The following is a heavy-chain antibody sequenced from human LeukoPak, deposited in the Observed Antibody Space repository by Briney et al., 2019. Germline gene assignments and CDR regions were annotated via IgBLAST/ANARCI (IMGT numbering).Heavy chain of an antibody. V-gene: IGHV4-59*12. J-gene: IGHJ4*02. CDR1: GGSINNYY. CDR2: IYYTGST. Sequence: SETLSLTCTVSGGSINNYYWNWIRQPPGMGLEWIGYIYYTGSTNYNPSLKSRVTISVDKSKNQFSLKLSSVTAADTAVYYCARGIAAAFLGLWGQGTLVTVSS. D-gene: IGHD6-13*01. CDR3: ARGIAAAFLGL.